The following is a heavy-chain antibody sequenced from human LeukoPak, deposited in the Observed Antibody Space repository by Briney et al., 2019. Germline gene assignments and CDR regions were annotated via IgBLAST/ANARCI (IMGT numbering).Heavy chain of an antibody. CDR3: AREIVVVAATSYHYGMDV. V-gene: IGHV1-18*01. CDR2: ISAYNGNA. J-gene: IGHJ6*02. CDR1: GYTFTSYG. D-gene: IGHD2-15*01. Sequence: ASVKVSCKASGYTFTSYGISWVRQAPGQGLEWMGWISAYNGNANYAQKLQGRVTMTTDTSTSTAYMELRSLRSDDTAVYYCAREIVVVAATSYHYGMDVWGQGTTVTVSS.